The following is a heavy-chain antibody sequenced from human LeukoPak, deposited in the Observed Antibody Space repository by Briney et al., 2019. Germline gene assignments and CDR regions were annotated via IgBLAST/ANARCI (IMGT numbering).Heavy chain of an antibody. D-gene: IGHD4-4*01. CDR1: GYTFTSYD. CDR2: MNPNSGNT. Sequence: GASVKVSCKASGYTFTSYDINWVRPAPGQGLEWMGWMNPNSGNTGYAQKFQGRVTMTRNTSISTAYMELSSLRSEDTAVYYCARLSTTDHYYYYYGMDVWGQGTTVTVSS. J-gene: IGHJ6*02. CDR3: ARLSTTDHYYYYYGMDV. V-gene: IGHV1-8*01.